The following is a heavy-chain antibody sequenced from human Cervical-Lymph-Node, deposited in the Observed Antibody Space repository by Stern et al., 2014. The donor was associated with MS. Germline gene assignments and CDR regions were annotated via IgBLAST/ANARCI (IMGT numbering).Heavy chain of an antibody. CDR2: VYYSGNT. CDR1: GDSLSSSTFY. Sequence: QLQLQESGPGLVKPSDTLSLTCSVSGDSLSSSTFYWGWIRQPPGKGPEWIGSVYYSGNTYYHPSLKSRVTISVDTSQNQVSLRLPSVTAADTAVYYCARHQLGYGYAYLRYWGQGTLVTVSS. J-gene: IGHJ4*02. V-gene: IGHV4-39*01. CDR3: ARHQLGYGYAYLRY. D-gene: IGHD5-18*01.